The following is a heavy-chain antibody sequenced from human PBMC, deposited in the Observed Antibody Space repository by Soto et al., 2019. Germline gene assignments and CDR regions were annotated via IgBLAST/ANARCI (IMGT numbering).Heavy chain of an antibody. CDR3: AKEVGDIVVVPAAIYYYYYMDV. V-gene: IGHV4-59*12. D-gene: IGHD2-2*02. CDR1: GGSISSYY. Sequence: SETLSLTCTVSGGSISSYYWSWIRQPPGKGLEWIGYIYYSGSTNYNPSLKSRVTISVDTSKNQFSLKLSSVTAADTAVYYCAKEVGDIVVVPAAIYYYYYMDVWGKGTTVTVSS. J-gene: IGHJ6*03. CDR2: IYYSGST.